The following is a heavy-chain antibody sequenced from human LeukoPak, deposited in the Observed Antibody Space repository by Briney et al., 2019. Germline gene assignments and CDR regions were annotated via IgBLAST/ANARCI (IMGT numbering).Heavy chain of an antibody. Sequence: GGSLRLSCAASGFTFSSYAMNWVRQAPGKGLEWVSSISSSSSYIYYADSVKGRFTISRDNAKNSLYLQMNSLRAEDTAVYYCARDPFDWFLGTYFDYWGQGTLVTVSS. V-gene: IGHV3-21*01. CDR1: GFTFSSYA. J-gene: IGHJ4*02. D-gene: IGHD3-9*01. CDR3: ARDPFDWFLGTYFDY. CDR2: ISSSSSYI.